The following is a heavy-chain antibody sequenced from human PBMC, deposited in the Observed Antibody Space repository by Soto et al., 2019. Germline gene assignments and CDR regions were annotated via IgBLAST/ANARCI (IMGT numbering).Heavy chain of an antibody. Sequence: QVQLQQSGPGLVKPSQTLSLICAISGDSVSSGTATWSWIRQSPSRGLEWLGRTYYRSKWYNDYAISVKSRXVXTXDXAKNQLSLQLDSVTPDDSAVYFCARDGSGFHWYFDVWGRGALVTVSS. CDR1: GDSVSSGTAT. CDR2: TYYRSKWYN. CDR3: ARDGSGFHWYFDV. J-gene: IGHJ2*01. D-gene: IGHD6-19*01. V-gene: IGHV6-1*01.